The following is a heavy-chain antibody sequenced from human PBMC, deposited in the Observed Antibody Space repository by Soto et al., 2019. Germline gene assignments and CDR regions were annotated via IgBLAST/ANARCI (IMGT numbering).Heavy chain of an antibody. CDR1: GYTFTSYY. CDR2: INPSGGST. CDR3: ARGTYDSSGYYATGYYYYGMDV. J-gene: IGHJ6*02. V-gene: IGHV1-46*03. D-gene: IGHD3-22*01. Sequence: ASVKVSCKASGYTFTSYYMHWVRQAPGQGLEWMGIINPSGGSTSYAQRFQGRVTMTRDTSTSTVYMELSSLRSEDAAVYYCARGTYDSSGYYATGYYYYGMDVWGQGTTVTVSS.